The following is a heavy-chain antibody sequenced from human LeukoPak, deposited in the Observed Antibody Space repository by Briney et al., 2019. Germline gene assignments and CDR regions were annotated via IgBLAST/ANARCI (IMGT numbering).Heavy chain of an antibody. CDR2: IPYDGSNK. CDR3: ARVATILRGAPDY. D-gene: IGHD3-9*01. Sequence: GGSLRLSCAASGFTFSSYAMHWVRQAPGKGLEWVAVIPYDGSNKYYADSVKGRFTISRDNSKNTLYLQMNSLRAEDTAVYYCARVATILRGAPDYWGQGTLVTVSS. J-gene: IGHJ4*02. CDR1: GFTFSSYA. V-gene: IGHV3-30-3*01.